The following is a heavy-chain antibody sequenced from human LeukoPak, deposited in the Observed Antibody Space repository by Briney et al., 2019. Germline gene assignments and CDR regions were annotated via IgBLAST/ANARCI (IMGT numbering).Heavy chain of an antibody. J-gene: IGHJ4*02. CDR2: IGGSGGST. Sequence: GGSLRLSCAGSGFNFQYAWMTWVRQAPGKGLEWVSGIGGSGGSTYYVDSVRGRFTISRDNSKNTLCMQMSSLRAEDTALYYCAKGLYYDRSGYLPGDYWGQGTLVTVSS. D-gene: IGHD3-22*01. V-gene: IGHV3-23*01. CDR1: GFNFQYAW. CDR3: AKGLYYDRSGYLPGDY.